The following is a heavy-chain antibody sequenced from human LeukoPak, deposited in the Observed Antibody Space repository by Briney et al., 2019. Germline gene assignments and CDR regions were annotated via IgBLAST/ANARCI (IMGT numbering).Heavy chain of an antibody. CDR1: GGSISTYY. CDR3: AKPLSGGNCYGICYYDLDV. V-gene: IGHV4-4*09. CDR2: IYTSGST. D-gene: IGHD2-15*01. J-gene: IGHJ6*02. Sequence: SETLSLTCTVSGGSISTYYWSWIRQPPGKGLEWIGYIYTSGSTDYNPSLKSRVTISLDTSNNQFSLNLNSVTAADTAVYYCAKPLSGGNCYGICYYDLDVWGPGTTVTVSS.